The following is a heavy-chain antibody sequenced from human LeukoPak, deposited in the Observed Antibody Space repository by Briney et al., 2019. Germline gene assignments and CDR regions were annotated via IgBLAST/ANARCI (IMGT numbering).Heavy chain of an antibody. J-gene: IGHJ6*03. Sequence: SETLSLTCTVSGGSIGSSSYHWGWIRQPPGKGLEWIGNIYSSGSTHYNPSLKSRVTISVDTSKNQFSLKLNSVTAADTAVYFCATSHDTSTYYYYMDVWGKGTTVTVSS. CDR1: GGSIGSSSYH. V-gene: IGHV4-39*01. CDR3: ATSHDTSTYYYYMDV. D-gene: IGHD3-22*01. CDR2: IYSSGST.